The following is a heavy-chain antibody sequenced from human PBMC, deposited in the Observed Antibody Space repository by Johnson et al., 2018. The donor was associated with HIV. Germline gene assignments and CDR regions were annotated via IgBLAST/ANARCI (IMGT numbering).Heavy chain of an antibody. J-gene: IGHJ3*02. CDR1: AGVTFSNAW. CDR2: IRYDAENK. Sequence: QVQVVESGGGLVKPGGSLRLSCTASAGVTFSNAWMSWVRQAPGKALEWVAFIRYDAENKFIADSVKGRFTISRDNSRNTLYLQMNSLRVEDTAVYYCVRENDLVPVAGTIWGQGTMVTVSS. V-gene: IGHV3-30*02. CDR3: VRENDLVPVAGTI. D-gene: IGHD6-19*01.